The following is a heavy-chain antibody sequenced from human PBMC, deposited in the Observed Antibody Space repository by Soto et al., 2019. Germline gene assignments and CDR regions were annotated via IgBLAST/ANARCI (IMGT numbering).Heavy chain of an antibody. CDR1: GCTFSSYA. CDR3: AGGPYYYDSSGYYY. Sequence: QVQLVQSGAEVKKPGSSVKVSCRASGCTFSSYAISWVRQAPGQGLEWMGGIIPNFGTASYAQKFQVRVPITADDSTRTDYLELRSLRSADTAGYYCAGGPYYYDSSGYYYWGQGTLVSASS. D-gene: IGHD3-22*01. J-gene: IGHJ4*02. CDR2: IIPNFGTA. V-gene: IGHV1-69*01.